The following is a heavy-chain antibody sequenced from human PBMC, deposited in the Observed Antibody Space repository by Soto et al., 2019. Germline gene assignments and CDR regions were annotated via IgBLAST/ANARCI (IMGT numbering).Heavy chain of an antibody. CDR3: VAESHVTPYYLEN. D-gene: IGHD1-26*01. CDR2: LESTESGGAT. V-gene: IGHV3-15*04. J-gene: IGHJ4*02. Sequence: GGSLRLSCAASGIILGDIWMNWVRQAPGKGLEWVGRLESTESGGATDFASTVKGRLTVSRDDSKNTLSRHMTSLQPEDTALYYWVAESHVTPYYLENWGQGAVVTVSS. CDR1: GIILGDIW.